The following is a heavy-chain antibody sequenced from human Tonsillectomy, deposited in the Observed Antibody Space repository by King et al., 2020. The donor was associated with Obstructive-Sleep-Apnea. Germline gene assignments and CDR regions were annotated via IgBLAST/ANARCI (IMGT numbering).Heavy chain of an antibody. V-gene: IGHV1-18*01. J-gene: IGHJ6*02. Sequence: QLVQSGAEVKKPEASVKVSCKASGYTFTSYGISWVRQAPGQGLEWMGWISAYNGNTIHAQNLQGRVTMTTDTSTSTANMEVRSLRSDDTAVYYCARDQGDIVVVPPAMQNYYGMDVWGQGTTVTVSS. CDR3: ARDQGDIVVVPPAMQNYYGMDV. CDR1: GYTFTSYG. D-gene: IGHD2-2*01. CDR2: ISAYNGNT.